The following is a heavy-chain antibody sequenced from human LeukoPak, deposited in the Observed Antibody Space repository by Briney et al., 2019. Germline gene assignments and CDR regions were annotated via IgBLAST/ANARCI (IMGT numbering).Heavy chain of an antibody. CDR3: ARDGDIAIATTIGRSDP. Sequence: SVKVSCKASGGTFSSYAISWVPQAPGQGLEWMASIIPIFGTANYAQKFQGRVTITTDESTSTAYMELSSLRSEDTAVYYCARDGDIAIATTIGRSDPWGQGTLVTVSS. D-gene: IGHD2-21*01. CDR2: IIPIFGTA. J-gene: IGHJ5*02. V-gene: IGHV1-69*05. CDR1: GGTFSSYA.